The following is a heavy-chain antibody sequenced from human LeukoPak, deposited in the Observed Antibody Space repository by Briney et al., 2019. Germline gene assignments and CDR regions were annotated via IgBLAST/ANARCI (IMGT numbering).Heavy chain of an antibody. J-gene: IGHJ6*03. D-gene: IGHD2-2*01. V-gene: IGHV4-38-2*01. CDR2: MYHSGTT. CDR1: GYSMGSGYY. CDR3: ARAPPKLGYCSSTSCYGGPRYYYYYMDV. Sequence: SETLSLTCAVSGYSMGSGYYWGWIRQPPGKGLEWIGSMYHSGTTYYNPSLKSRVTISVDMSNNQFSLKLSSVTAADTAVYYCARAPPKLGYCSSTSCYGGPRYYYYYMDVWGKGTTVTVSS.